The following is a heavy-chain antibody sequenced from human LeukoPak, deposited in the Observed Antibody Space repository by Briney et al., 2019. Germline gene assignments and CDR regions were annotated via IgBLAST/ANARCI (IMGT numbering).Heavy chain of an antibody. CDR1: GVPISSGGYS. J-gene: IGHJ2*01. Sequence: SETLSLSCAVSGVPISSGGYSRSWLRQPPGQGLEWLGDIYHTGSTDYNPSLKSRLTISLDGSKNQFSLEVTSVTAADTAVYYCARAVSIVGLYYFDLWGRGTLVTVSS. CDR3: ARAVSIVGLYYFDL. V-gene: IGHV4-30-2*01. CDR2: IYHTGST. D-gene: IGHD3-3*01.